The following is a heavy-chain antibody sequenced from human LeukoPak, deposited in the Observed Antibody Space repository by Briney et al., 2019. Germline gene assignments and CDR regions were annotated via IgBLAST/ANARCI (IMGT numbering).Heavy chain of an antibody. V-gene: IGHV3-9*01. J-gene: IGHJ4*02. Sequence: PGGSLRLSCAVSGFTFDDYAMHWVRQVPGKGLEWVSGINWNSDSIGYADSVKGRFTTSRDNAKNSLYLQMNSLRAEDTALYYCARDFRQWLVLRVGYFDYWGQGTLVTVSS. D-gene: IGHD6-19*01. CDR3: ARDFRQWLVLRVGYFDY. CDR1: GFTFDDYA. CDR2: INWNSDSI.